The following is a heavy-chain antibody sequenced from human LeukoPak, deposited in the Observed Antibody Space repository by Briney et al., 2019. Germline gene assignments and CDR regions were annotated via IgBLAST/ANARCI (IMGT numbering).Heavy chain of an antibody. CDR1: GFTFSSYA. D-gene: IGHD3-3*01. CDR2: ISGSGGST. J-gene: IGHJ4*02. Sequence: PGGSLRLSCAASGFTFSSYAMSGVRQAPGKGLEWVSAISGSGGSTYYADSVKGRFTISRDNSKNTLFLQMNRLRVEDTAPYSCAKLVTIKGGQGTLVTVSS. CDR3: AKLVTIK. V-gene: IGHV3-23*01.